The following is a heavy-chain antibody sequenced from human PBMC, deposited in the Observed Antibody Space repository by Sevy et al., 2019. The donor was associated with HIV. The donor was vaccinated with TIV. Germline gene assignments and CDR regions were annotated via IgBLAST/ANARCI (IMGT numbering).Heavy chain of an antibody. D-gene: IGHD3-22*01. CDR1: GYRFTSYW. J-gene: IGHJ5*02. Sequence: GESLKISCNASGYRFTSYWIGWVRQMPGKGLEWMGIISPGDSDIRHGPPFQGQVTISAGKSISNAYLQWSSLKASDRAMYYCARAQDYDSSGFLNWFDPWGPGTLVTVSS. V-gene: IGHV5-51*01. CDR3: ARAQDYDSSGFLNWFDP. CDR2: ISPGDSDI.